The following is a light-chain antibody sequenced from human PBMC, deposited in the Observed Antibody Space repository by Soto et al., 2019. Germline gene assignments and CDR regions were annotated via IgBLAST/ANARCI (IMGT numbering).Light chain of an antibody. CDR3: QSYDSSLSGVL. J-gene: IGLJ2*01. CDR2: GNS. CDR1: SSNIGAGYD. V-gene: IGLV1-40*01. Sequence: QSVLTQPPSVSGAPGQRVTISCTGSSSNIGAGYDVHWYQQLPGTAPKLLIYGNSNRPSGVPDRFSGSKSGTSASLAITGLKAEDEADYYCQSYDSSLSGVLFGGGTQLTVL.